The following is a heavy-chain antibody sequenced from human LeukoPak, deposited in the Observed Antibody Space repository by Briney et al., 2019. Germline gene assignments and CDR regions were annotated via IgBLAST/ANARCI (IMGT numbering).Heavy chain of an antibody. CDR3: GRCSKRSYSSSWYDY. V-gene: IGHV4-59*01. D-gene: IGHD6-13*01. CDR1: VGSISRYY. Sequence: SETLSLTRTVSVGSISRYYWSWIRQPPGGGLEWIGYLYYSGSTIYNPSLKSRVTISVDTSKNQFSVKLSSVNAADTAVYYCGRCSKRSYSSSWYDYWGQGTLVTVSS. CDR2: LYYSGST. J-gene: IGHJ4*02.